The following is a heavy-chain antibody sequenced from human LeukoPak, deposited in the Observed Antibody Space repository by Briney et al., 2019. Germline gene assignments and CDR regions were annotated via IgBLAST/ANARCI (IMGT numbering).Heavy chain of an antibody. CDR3: ARAFLEWFPFGSWFDP. CDR2: IIPIFGTA. Sequence: SVKVSCKASDYTFTSYGISWVRQAPGQGLEWMGGIIPIFGTANYAQKFQGRVTITADESTSTAYMELSSLRSEDTAVYYCARAFLEWFPFGSWFDPWGQGTLVTVSS. D-gene: IGHD3-3*02. V-gene: IGHV1-69*13. J-gene: IGHJ5*02. CDR1: DYTFTSYG.